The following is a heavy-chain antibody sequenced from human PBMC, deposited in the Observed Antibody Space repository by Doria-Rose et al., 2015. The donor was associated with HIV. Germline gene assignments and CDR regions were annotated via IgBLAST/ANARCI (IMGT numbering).Heavy chain of an antibody. J-gene: IGHJ4*02. CDR3: ARIKSSRWYHKYYFDF. Sequence: ESGPVLVKPTETLTLTCTVSGVSLSSPGMGVSWIRQPPGKALEWLANIFSDDESSYKSSLKSRLTISRCTSKGQVVLTMTDMDPVDTATYYCARIKSSRWYHKYYFDFWGQGTLVIVSA. V-gene: IGHV2-26*01. CDR1: GVSLSSPGMG. D-gene: IGHD6-13*01. CDR2: IFSDDES.